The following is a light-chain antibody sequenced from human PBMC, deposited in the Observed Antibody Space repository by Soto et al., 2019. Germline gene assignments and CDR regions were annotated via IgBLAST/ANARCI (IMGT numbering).Light chain of an antibody. V-gene: IGKV1-39*01. CDR3: QQSYSTPWT. J-gene: IGKJ1*01. CDR1: QSINRY. CDR2: AAS. Sequence: DIQMTQSPSSLSASVRDRVTITCRASQSINRYLNWYQQKPGKAPKLLIYAASSLQSGVPSRFSGSGSGTDFTLIISSLQPEDFATYYCQQSYSTPWTFGQGTKVEIK.